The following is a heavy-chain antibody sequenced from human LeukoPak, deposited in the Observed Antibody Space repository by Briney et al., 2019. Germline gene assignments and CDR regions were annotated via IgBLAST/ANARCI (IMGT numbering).Heavy chain of an antibody. CDR2: ISGSGGST. CDR3: AKPDPGSYCSSTSCYPYYYYYYMDV. CDR1: GFTFSSYA. V-gene: IGHV3-23*01. Sequence: GGSLRLSCAASGFTFSSYAMSWVRQAPGKGLEWVSAISGSGGSTYYADSVKGRFTISIDNSKNTLYLQMNSLRAEDTAVYYCAKPDPGSYCSSTSCYPYYYYYYMDVWGKGTTVTVSS. D-gene: IGHD2-2*01. J-gene: IGHJ6*03.